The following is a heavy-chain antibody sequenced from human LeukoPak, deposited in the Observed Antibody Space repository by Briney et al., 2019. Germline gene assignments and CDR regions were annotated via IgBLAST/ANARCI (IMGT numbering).Heavy chain of an antibody. V-gene: IGHV3-30-3*01. Sequence: GGSLRLSCAASGFTFSSYAMHWVRQAPGKGLEWVAVISYDGSNKYYADSVKGRFTISRDNSKNTLYLQMNSLRAEDTAVYYCARPGSAGYSGYDYKYWGQGTLVTVSS. J-gene: IGHJ4*02. CDR1: GFTFSSYA. CDR2: ISYDGSNK. D-gene: IGHD5-12*01. CDR3: ARPGSAGYSGYDYKY.